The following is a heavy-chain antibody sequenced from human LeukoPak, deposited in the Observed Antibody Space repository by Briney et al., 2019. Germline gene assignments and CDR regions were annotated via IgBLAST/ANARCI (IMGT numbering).Heavy chain of an antibody. CDR3: ARVSVVLAAPDAFDI. V-gene: IGHV4-34*01. D-gene: IGHD2-15*01. CDR1: GGSFSGYY. J-gene: IGHJ3*02. CDR2: INHSGST. Sequence: SETLSLTCAVYGGSFSGYYWSWIRQPPGKGLEWIGEINHSGSTNYNPSLKSRVTISVDTSKNQFSLKLSSVTAADTAVYYCARVSVVLAAPDAFDIWGQGTMVTVSS.